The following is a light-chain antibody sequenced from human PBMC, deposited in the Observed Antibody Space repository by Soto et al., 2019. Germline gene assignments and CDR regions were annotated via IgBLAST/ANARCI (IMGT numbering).Light chain of an antibody. Sequence: EIVLTQSPDTLSLSPGERATLSCRASQSVSSYLAWYQQKPGQAPRLLIDDASNRATGIPARFSGSGSGTDFTLTISSLETEDFAVYYCQQRSNWPPLTFGGGSKVEIK. CDR1: QSVSSY. V-gene: IGKV3-11*01. CDR2: DAS. CDR3: QQRSNWPPLT. J-gene: IGKJ4*01.